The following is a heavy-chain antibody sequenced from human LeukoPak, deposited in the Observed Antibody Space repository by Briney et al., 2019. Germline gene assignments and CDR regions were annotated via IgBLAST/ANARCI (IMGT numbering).Heavy chain of an antibody. D-gene: IGHD6-13*01. V-gene: IGHV3-33*06. CDR2: IWYDGSNK. Sequence: GGPLRLSCAASGFTFSSYGMHWVRQAPGKGLEWVAIIWYDGSNKYYADSVKGRFTISRDNSKNTLYLQVNSLRAEDTAVYYCAKDSGWFRFDYWGQGTLVTVSS. CDR1: GFTFSSYG. J-gene: IGHJ4*02. CDR3: AKDSGWFRFDY.